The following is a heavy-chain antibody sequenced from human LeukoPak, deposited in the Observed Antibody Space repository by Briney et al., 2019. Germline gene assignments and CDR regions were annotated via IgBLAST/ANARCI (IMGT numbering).Heavy chain of an antibody. V-gene: IGHV3-23*01. CDR2: ISGYGGSP. Sequence: GGSLRLSCAASGFTFSSYAMSWVRQAPGKGLEWVSAISGYGGSPFYADSVKGRFTISRDNSKSTLYLQINSLRAEDTALYYCAKASVLAGTGSLLDWGQGTLVTISS. D-gene: IGHD6-19*01. CDR3: AKASVLAGTGSLLD. CDR1: GFTFSSYA. J-gene: IGHJ4*02.